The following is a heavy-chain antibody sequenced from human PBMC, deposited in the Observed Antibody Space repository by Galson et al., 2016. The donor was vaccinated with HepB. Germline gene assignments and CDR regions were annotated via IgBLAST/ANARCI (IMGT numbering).Heavy chain of an antibody. CDR3: AIGIGRNQIFDY. D-gene: IGHD3-3*02. Sequence: SLRLSCAGSGFTFSKYGMHWLRQAPGKGLEWLALLWDDGTLEYSTQSVKGRFTISRDNSKNTVYLQMNSLRGEDTAVYYWAIGIGRNQIFDYWGRGTLVTVSS. CDR1: GFTFSKYG. J-gene: IGHJ4*02. CDR2: LWDDGTLE. V-gene: IGHV3-33*01.